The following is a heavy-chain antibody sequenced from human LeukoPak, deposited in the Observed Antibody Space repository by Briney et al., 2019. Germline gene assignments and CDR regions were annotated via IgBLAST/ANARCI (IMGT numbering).Heavy chain of an antibody. Sequence: SETLSLTCAVSGGSISSGGYSWSWIRQPPGKGLEWIGYIYHSGSTYYNPSLKSRVTISVDTSKNQFSLKLSSVTAADTAVYHCARGRHSGSYGGRYYYMDVWGKGTTVTVSS. D-gene: IGHD1-26*01. CDR3: ARGRHSGSYGGRYYYMDV. V-gene: IGHV4-30-2*01. CDR2: IYHSGST. J-gene: IGHJ6*03. CDR1: GGSISSGGYS.